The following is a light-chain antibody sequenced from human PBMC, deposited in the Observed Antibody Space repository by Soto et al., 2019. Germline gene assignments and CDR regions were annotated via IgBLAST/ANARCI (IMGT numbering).Light chain of an antibody. CDR2: GAS. J-gene: IGKJ1*01. CDR1: QSVSSN. Sequence: EIVLTQSPATLSLSPGERATLSCRASQSVSSNLAWYQQKPGQAPRLLISGASSRATGIPDRFGGSGSGTDFTLTIRRLEPEDFAVYYCQQYVSSPRTFGQGTKVDIK. CDR3: QQYVSSPRT. V-gene: IGKV3-20*01.